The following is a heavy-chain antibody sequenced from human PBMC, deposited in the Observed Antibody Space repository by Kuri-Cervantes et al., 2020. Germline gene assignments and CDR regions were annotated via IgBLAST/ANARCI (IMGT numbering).Heavy chain of an antibody. CDR2: ISAYNGNT. D-gene: IGHD4-17*01. J-gene: IGHJ3*02. V-gene: IGHV1-18*01. CDR1: GYTFTSYG. Sequence: ASVKVSCKASGYTFTSYGTSWVRQAPGQGLEWMGWISAYNGNTNYAQKLQGRVTMTTDTSTSTAYMELRSLRSDDTAVYYCARDSTRSYGDLRRGAFDIWGQGTMVTVSS. CDR3: ARDSTRSYGDLRRGAFDI.